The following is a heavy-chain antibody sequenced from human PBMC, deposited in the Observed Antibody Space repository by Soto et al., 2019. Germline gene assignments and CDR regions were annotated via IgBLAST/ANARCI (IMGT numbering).Heavy chain of an antibody. D-gene: IGHD2-2*01. Sequence: PSETLSLTCAVSGDTISSSYWWSWVRVSPVKGLEWIGEIYHSGSANYNPSFKGRVFMSVDKSKNHFSLRLTSVTAADTAVFYCGRLTPVSVLDLWGHATXXTVSS. J-gene: IGHJ4*01. CDR1: GDTISSSYW. V-gene: IGHV4-4*02. CDR3: GRLTPVSVLDL. CDR2: IYHSGSA.